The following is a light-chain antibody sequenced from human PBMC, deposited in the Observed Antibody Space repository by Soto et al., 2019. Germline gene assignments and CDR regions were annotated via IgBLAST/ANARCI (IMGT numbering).Light chain of an antibody. V-gene: IGLV2-14*01. J-gene: IGLJ2*01. CDR1: SSDVGGYNY. CDR2: EVS. Sequence: QSALTQPASVSGSPGQSITISCTGTSSDVGGYNYVSWYQQHPGKAPKLMIYEVSNRPSGVSNRFSGSKSGNTASLTISGLQAEDAADYYCSPYTSSSTHVVFGGGTKLTVL. CDR3: SPYTSSSTHVV.